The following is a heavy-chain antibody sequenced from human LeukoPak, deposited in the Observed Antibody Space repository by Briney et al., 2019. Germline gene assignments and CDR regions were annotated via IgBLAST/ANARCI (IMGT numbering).Heavy chain of an antibody. CDR1: GYTFTSYA. D-gene: IGHD5-12*01. CDR2: INAGNGNT. V-gene: IGHV1-3*01. J-gene: IGHJ4*02. CDR3: ARAPASYSGYDYYFDY. Sequence: ASVKVSCKASGYTFTSYAMHWVRQAPGQRLEWMGWINAGNGNTKYSQKFQGRVTITRDTSASTAYMELSSLRSEDTAVYYCARAPASYSGYDYYFDYWGQGTLATVSS.